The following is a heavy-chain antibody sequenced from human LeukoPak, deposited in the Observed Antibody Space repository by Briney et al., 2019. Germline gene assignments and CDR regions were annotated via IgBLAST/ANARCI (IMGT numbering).Heavy chain of an antibody. CDR1: GGSISSYY. J-gene: IGHJ4*02. CDR2: IYASGSS. CDR3: ASERGDKGDY. Sequence: SETLSLTCTVSGGSISSYYWSWIRQPAGKGLGWIGRIYASGSSNYNPSLKSRVTMSVDTSKNQVSLKLSSVTAADTAVYYCASERGDKGDYWGQGTLVTVSS. V-gene: IGHV4-4*07. D-gene: IGHD3-10*01.